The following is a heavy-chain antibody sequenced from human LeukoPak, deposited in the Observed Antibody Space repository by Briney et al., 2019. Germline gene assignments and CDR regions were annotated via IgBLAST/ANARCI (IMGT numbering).Heavy chain of an antibody. CDR2: INPNSGGT. Sequence: ASVKVSCKDSGYTFTGYYMHWERQAPGQGLEWMGWINPNSGGTNYAQKFQGRVTMTRDTSISTAYMELSRLRSDDTAVYYCASPLSYYDSSGYDYWGQGTLVTVSS. V-gene: IGHV1-2*02. D-gene: IGHD3-22*01. J-gene: IGHJ4*02. CDR1: GYTFTGYY. CDR3: ASPLSYYDSSGYDY.